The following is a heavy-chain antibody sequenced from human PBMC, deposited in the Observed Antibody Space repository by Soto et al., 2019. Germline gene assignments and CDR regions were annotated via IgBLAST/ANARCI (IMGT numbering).Heavy chain of an antibody. CDR3: VRDAGSLRY. CDR2: ITSGSSTI. CDR1: GFSFNRYS. V-gene: IGHV3-48*01. Sequence: GGALRLSCVVCGFSFNRYSMDWVRQAPGKGLEWVSYITSGSSTIHYADSVKGRFTISRDNAKNSVFLQMNSLRVEDTAVYYCVRDAGSLRYWGQGTLVTVSS. J-gene: IGHJ4*02. D-gene: IGHD3-10*01.